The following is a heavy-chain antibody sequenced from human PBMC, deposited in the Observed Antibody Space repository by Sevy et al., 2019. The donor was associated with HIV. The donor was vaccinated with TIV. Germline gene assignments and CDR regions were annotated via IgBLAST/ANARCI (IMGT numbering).Heavy chain of an antibody. V-gene: IGHV3-21*01. D-gene: IGHD6-13*01. CDR2: ISSSSSYI. CDR1: GFTFSSYS. CDR3: ARLAAGTRYYYYGMDV. J-gene: IGHJ6*02. Sequence: GGCLRLSCAASGFTFSSYSMNWVRQAPGKGLEWVSSISSSSSYIYYADSVKGRFTISRDNAKNSLYLQMNSLRAEDTAVYSCARLAAGTRYYYYGMDVWGHGTTVTVSS.